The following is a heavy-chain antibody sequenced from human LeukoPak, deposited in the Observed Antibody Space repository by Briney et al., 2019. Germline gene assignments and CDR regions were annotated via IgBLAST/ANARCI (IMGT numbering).Heavy chain of an antibody. V-gene: IGHV1-18*01. Sequence: GGSVKVSCKASGYTFTSYGISWVRQAPGQGLEWMGWISAYNGNTNYAQKLQGRVTMTTDTSTSTAYMELRSLRSDDTAVYYCAREGPVYDFWSGYFRHYYYYMDVWGKGTTVTVSS. CDR2: ISAYNGNT. CDR3: AREGPVYDFWSGYFRHYYYYMDV. J-gene: IGHJ6*03. CDR1: GYTFTSYG. D-gene: IGHD3-3*01.